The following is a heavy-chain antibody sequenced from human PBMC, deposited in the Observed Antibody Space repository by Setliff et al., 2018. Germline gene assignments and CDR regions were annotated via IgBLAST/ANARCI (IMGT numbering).Heavy chain of an antibody. CDR3: AKDTRRPLDI. V-gene: IGHV3-23*01. Sequence: GGSLRLSCAASGYTSSSYAMTWVRQAPGKGLEWVSIISASGDTTYYADSVKGRFTISRDNSKNSLYLQMNSLRAEDTALYYCAKDTRRPLDIWGQGTMVTVSS. CDR1: GYTSSSYA. CDR2: ISASGDTT. J-gene: IGHJ3*02.